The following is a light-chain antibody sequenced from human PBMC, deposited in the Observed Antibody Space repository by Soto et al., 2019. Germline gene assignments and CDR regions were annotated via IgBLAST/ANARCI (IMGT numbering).Light chain of an antibody. V-gene: IGLV2-8*01. CDR2: EVT. CDR3: SSYGGSANNYV. CDR1: SRDVGPYKY. J-gene: IGLJ1*01. Sequence: QSALTQPPSASGSLGQSVTISCTGTSRDVGPYKYVSWYQQYPGKAPKLFIYEVTKRPSGVPDRFSGSKSGNTASLTVSGLQADDEADYYCSSYGGSANNYVFGTGTKVT.